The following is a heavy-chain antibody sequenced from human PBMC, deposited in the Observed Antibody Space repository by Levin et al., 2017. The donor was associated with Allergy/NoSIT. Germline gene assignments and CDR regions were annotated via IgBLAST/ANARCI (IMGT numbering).Heavy chain of an antibody. Sequence: SETLSLTCAVYGGSFSGYYWSWIRQPPGKGLEWIGEINHSGSTNYNPSLKSRVTISVDTSKNQFSLKLSSVTAADTAVYYCASLFYYDFWSGYDSAGDYWGQGTLVTVSS. CDR1: GGSFSGYY. D-gene: IGHD3-3*01. CDR3: ASLFYYDFWSGYDSAGDY. V-gene: IGHV4-34*01. J-gene: IGHJ4*02. CDR2: INHSGST.